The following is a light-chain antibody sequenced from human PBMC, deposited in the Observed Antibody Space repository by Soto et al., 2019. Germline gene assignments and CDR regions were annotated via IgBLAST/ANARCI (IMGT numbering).Light chain of an antibody. Sequence: DIQMTQSPSTLSASVGDRVTITCRASQSISSWLAWYQQKPGKAPKLLIYDASSLESGVPSRFSGSGSGTEFALTISSWHPDDFATYYCQQYNSYWVQWTFGQGTKVEIK. J-gene: IGKJ1*01. CDR3: QQYNSYWVQWT. CDR2: DAS. CDR1: QSISSW. V-gene: IGKV1-5*01.